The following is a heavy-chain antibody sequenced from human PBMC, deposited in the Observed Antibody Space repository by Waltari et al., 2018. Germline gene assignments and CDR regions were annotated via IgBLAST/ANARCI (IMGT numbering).Heavy chain of an antibody. D-gene: IGHD5-12*01. V-gene: IGHV4-4*07. CDR3: ARSYSGYDYDS. CDR2: INTSGNT. J-gene: IGHJ4*02. Sequence: QVQLQESGPGLVKPSETLSLTCTVSGGSISSYYWSWIRQPAGEGLEWIGRINTSGNTKFNPSLESRVTLSVDTSKNQFSLKLSSVTAADTAVYYCARSYSGYDYDSWGQGTLVTVSS. CDR1: GGSISSYY.